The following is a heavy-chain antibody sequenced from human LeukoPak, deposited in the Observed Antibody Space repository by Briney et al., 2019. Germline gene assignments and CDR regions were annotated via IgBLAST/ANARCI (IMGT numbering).Heavy chain of an antibody. V-gene: IGHV3-23*01. CDR1: GFTFSNYA. J-gene: IGHJ6*03. CDR3: AKADYYYYMDV. Sequence: GGSLRLSCAASGFTFSNYAMSWVRQAPGKGLEWVSAISSDGGSTYYADSVKGRFTISRDNSKNTLYLQMSSLRAEDTAVYYCAKADYYYYMDVWGKGTTVTVSS. CDR2: ISSDGGST.